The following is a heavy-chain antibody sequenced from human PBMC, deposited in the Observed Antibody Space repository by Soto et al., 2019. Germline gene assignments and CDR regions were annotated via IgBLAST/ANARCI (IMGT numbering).Heavy chain of an antibody. CDR1: GYSFTSYW. CDR2: IYPGDSDT. V-gene: IGHV5-51*01. D-gene: IGHD3-16*01. CDR3: AGTSPFGGPYYAMDV. J-gene: IGHJ6*02. Sequence: GESLKVSCKGSGYSFTSYWIGWVRQMPGKGLEWMGIIYPGDSDTRYSPSFQGQVTISADKSISTAYLQWSSLKASDTAMYYCAGTSPFGGPYYAMDVCGQGTTVTVSS.